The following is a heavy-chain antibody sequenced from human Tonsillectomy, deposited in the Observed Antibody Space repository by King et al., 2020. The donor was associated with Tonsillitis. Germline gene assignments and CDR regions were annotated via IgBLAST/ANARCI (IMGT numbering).Heavy chain of an antibody. Sequence: QLQESGPGLVKPSETLSLTCTVSGGSISSSSYYWGWIRQPPGKGLEWIGSIYYSGSTYYNPSLKSRVTISVDTSKQQFYLKLSSVTAADTAGYYCARQGYDFCSGYLKQTFDYWGQGTLVTVSS. V-gene: IGHV4-39*01. J-gene: IGHJ4*02. CDR3: ARQGYDFCSGYLKQTFDY. CDR2: IYYSGST. CDR1: GGSISSSSYY. D-gene: IGHD3-3*01.